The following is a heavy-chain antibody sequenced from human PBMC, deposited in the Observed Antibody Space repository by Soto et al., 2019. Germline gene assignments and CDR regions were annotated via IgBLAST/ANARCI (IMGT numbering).Heavy chain of an antibody. J-gene: IGHJ5*02. V-gene: IGHV3-23*01. CDR2: ISGSGGST. CDR3: AKDRGSSWYWGFDP. Sequence: EVQLLESGGGLVQPGGSLRLSCAASGFTFSSYAMSWVRQAPGKGLEWVSAISGSGGSTYYADSVKGRFTISRDNSKNTLYLQMNSLSAEDTALYYCAKDRGSSWYWGFDPWGQGTLVTVSS. D-gene: IGHD6-13*01. CDR1: GFTFSSYA.